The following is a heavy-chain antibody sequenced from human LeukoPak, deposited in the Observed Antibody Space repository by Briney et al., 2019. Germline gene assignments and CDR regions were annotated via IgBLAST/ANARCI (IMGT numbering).Heavy chain of an antibody. Sequence: PVKVSCKASGGTFSSYAISWVRQAPGQGLEWMGRIIPILGIANYAQKFQGRVTITADKSTSTAYMELSSLRSEDTAVYYCARDSGGRFAPVFWFDPWGQGTLVTVSS. CDR2: IIPILGIA. CDR1: GGTFSSYA. CDR3: ARDSGGRFAPVFWFDP. J-gene: IGHJ5*02. D-gene: IGHD4-23*01. V-gene: IGHV1-69*04.